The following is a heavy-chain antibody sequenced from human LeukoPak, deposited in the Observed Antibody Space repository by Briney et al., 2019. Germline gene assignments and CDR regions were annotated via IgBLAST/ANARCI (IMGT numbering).Heavy chain of an antibody. Sequence: PSETLSLTCTVSGGSISSSSYYWGWIRQPPGKGLEWIGSIYYSGSTYYNPSLKSRVTISVDTSKNQFSLKLSSVTAADTAVYYCARHLRYSTLPDWFDPWGQGTLVTVSS. V-gene: IGHV4-39*01. CDR3: ARHLRYSTLPDWFDP. D-gene: IGHD6-13*01. CDR1: GGSISSSSYY. J-gene: IGHJ5*02. CDR2: IYYSGST.